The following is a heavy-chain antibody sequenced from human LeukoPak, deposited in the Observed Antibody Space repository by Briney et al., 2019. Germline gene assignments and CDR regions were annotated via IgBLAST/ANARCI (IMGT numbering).Heavy chain of an antibody. J-gene: IGHJ4*02. CDR3: ARVYYDFWSGYFSRYFDY. CDR2: IKQDGSEK. CDR1: GFTFSDYY. Sequence: GGSLRLSCAASGFTFSDYYMSWVRQAPGKGLEWVANIKQDGSEKYYVDSVKGRFTISRDNAKNSLYLQMNSLRAEDTAVYYCARVYYDFWSGYFSRYFDYWGQGTLVTVSS. V-gene: IGHV3-7*01. D-gene: IGHD3-3*01.